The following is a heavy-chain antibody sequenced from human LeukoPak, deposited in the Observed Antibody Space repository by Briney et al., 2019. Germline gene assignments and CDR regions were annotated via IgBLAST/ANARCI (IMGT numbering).Heavy chain of an antibody. J-gene: IGHJ6*02. Sequence: QTGGSLRLSCAASGFTFSSYAMSWVRQAPGKGLEWVSGISGSGGNTYYADSVKGRFTISRDNPKNTLHLQMNALRAEDTAVYYCAKDSYGTGYGTDVWGQGTTVTVSS. D-gene: IGHD3-10*01. CDR3: AKDSYGTGYGTDV. V-gene: IGHV3-23*01. CDR2: ISGSGGNT. CDR1: GFTFSSYA.